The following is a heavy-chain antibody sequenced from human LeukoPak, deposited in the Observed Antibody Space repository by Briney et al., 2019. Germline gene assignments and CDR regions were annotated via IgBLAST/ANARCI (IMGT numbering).Heavy chain of an antibody. CDR2: IDYSGST. CDR1: GSSISGHF. Sequence: PSETLSLTCAVSGSSISGHFWNWIRQPPEKGLEWIGYIDYSGSTNYSPSLKSRVSISVDTSKNHFSLKLSSVTAADTAVYYCARESSGYYLDYWGQGTLVTVSS. CDR3: ARESSGYYLDY. J-gene: IGHJ4*02. V-gene: IGHV4-59*11. D-gene: IGHD6-19*01.